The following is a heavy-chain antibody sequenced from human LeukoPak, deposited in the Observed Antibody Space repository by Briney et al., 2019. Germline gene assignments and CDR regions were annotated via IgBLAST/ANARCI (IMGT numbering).Heavy chain of an antibody. J-gene: IGHJ6*03. D-gene: IGHD6-19*01. Sequence: SETLSLTCTVSGGSISSYYWSWIRQPAGKGLEWIGRIYISGSGSTNYNPSLKSRVTMSEDTSKNQFSLKLSSVTAADTAVYYCARDKRVAVAGTYIYYYYMDVWGNGTTVTISS. CDR3: ARDKRVAVAGTYIYYYYMDV. CDR2: IYISGSGST. V-gene: IGHV4-4*07. CDR1: GGSISSYY.